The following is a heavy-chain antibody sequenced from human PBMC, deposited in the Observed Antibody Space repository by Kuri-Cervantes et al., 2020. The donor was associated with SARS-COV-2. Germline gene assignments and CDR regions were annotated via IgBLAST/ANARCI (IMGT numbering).Heavy chain of an antibody. CDR1: GFTFSSYG. V-gene: IGHV3-21*01. CDR2: ISSSSSYI. D-gene: IGHD6-13*01. J-gene: IGHJ6*02. Sequence: GESLKISCEASGFTFSSYGMDWVRQAPGKGLEWVSSISSSSSYIYYADSVKGRFTTSRDNAKNSLYLQMNSLRAEDTAVYYCARDPYSSSWYRYYYGMDVWGQGTTVTVSS. CDR3: ARDPYSSSWYRYYYGMDV.